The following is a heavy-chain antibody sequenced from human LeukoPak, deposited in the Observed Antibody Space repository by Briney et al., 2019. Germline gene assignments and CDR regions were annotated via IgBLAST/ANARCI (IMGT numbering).Heavy chain of an antibody. V-gene: IGHV3-9*01. CDR3: AKDGRFGELFPNWFDP. CDR2: ISWNSGSI. D-gene: IGHD3-10*01. J-gene: IGHJ5*02. CDR1: GFTFDDYA. Sequence: GGSLRLSCAASGFTFDDYAMHWVRQAPGKGLEWVSGISWNSGSIGYADSVKGRFTISRDNAKNSLYLQMNSLRAEDTALYYCAKDGRFGELFPNWFDPWGQGTLVTVSS.